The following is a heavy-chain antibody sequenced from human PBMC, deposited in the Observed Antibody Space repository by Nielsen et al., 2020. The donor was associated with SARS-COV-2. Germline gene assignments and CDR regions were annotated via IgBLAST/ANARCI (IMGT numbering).Heavy chain of an antibody. V-gene: IGHV4-59*13. Sequence: SETLSLTCTVSGGSISSYYWNWIRQRPGKGLEWIGYIYYPGIYRGITNYHPSLNSRVTISLDTSKNQFSLDLTSVTAADTAVYYCARFYGDGPFDYWGQGTLVTVPS. CDR2: IYYPGIYRGIT. J-gene: IGHJ4*02. D-gene: IGHD4-17*01. CDR1: GGSISSYY. CDR3: ARFYGDGPFDY.